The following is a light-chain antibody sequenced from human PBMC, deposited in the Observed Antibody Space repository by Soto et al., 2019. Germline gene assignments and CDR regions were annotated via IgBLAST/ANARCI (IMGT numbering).Light chain of an antibody. CDR2: LGS. V-gene: IGKV2-28*01. CDR1: QSLLHSNGYNY. CDR3: MQGLQTAWT. Sequence: IVMTQSPLSLPVTPGEPASISCRSSQSLLHSNGYNYLDWYLQKPGQSPQLLIYLGSNRASEVPDRFSGSGSGTDFTLKISRVEAEDVGFYYCMQGLQTAWTFGQGTKVDI. J-gene: IGKJ1*01.